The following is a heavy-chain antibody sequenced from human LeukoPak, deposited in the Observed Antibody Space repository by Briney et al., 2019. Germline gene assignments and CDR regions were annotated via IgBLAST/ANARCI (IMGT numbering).Heavy chain of an antibody. D-gene: IGHD3-16*02. V-gene: IGHV3-48*01. J-gene: IGHJ4*02. CDR3: ARDSAGYYDYVWGSYRCFDY. CDR1: GFTFSSYE. Sequence: GGSLRLSCAASGFTFSSYEMNWVRQAPGKGLEWVSYISSSSSTIYYADSVKGRFTISRDNAKNSLYLQMNSLRAEDTAVYYCARDSAGYYDYVWGSYRCFDYWGQGTLVTVSS. CDR2: ISSSSSTI.